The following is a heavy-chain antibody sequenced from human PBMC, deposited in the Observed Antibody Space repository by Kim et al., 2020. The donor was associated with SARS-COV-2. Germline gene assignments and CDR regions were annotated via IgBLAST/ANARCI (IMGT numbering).Heavy chain of an antibody. V-gene: IGHV4-59*13. CDR2: IYYSGST. J-gene: IGHJ5*02. Sequence: SETLSLTCTVSGGSISSYYWSWIRQPPGKGLEWIGYIYYSGSTNYNPSLKSRVTISVDTSKNQFSLKLSSVTAADTAVYYCARTTQGFDPWGQGTLVTVSS. D-gene: IGHD1-1*01. CDR1: GGSISSYY. CDR3: ARTTQGFDP.